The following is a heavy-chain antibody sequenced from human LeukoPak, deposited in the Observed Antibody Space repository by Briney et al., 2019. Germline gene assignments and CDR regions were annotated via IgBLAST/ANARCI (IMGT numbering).Heavy chain of an antibody. CDR3: AGCAGNSCYFDY. D-gene: IGHD1-1*01. CDR2: IYSGGTT. Sequence: GGSLRLSCAASGFTFSSNYMSWVRQAPGKGLEWVSVIYSGGTTYYSDSVKGRFTISRDNAKNSLYLQLNSLRAEDTAVYYCAGCAGNSCYFDYWGQGTLVIVSS. J-gene: IGHJ4*03. CDR1: GFTFSSNY. V-gene: IGHV3-66*01.